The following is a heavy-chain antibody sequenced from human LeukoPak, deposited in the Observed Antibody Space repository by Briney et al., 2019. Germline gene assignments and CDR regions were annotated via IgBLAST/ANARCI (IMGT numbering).Heavy chain of an antibody. D-gene: IGHD3-22*01. CDR2: IYYSGST. CDR3: ARQESDSSGYSWFDP. Sequence: SETLSLTCTVSGGSISSSSYYWGWIRQPPGKGLEWMGSIYYSGSTYYNPSLKSRVTISVDTSKNQFSLKLSSVTAADTAVYYCARQESDSSGYSWFDPWGQGTLVTVSS. CDR1: GGSISSSSYY. J-gene: IGHJ5*02. V-gene: IGHV4-39*01.